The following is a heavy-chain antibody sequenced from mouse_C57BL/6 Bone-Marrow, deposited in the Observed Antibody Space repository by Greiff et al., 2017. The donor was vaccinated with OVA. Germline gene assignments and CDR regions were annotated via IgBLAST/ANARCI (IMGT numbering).Heavy chain of an antibody. CDR2: INPNNGGT. V-gene: IGHV1-18*01. CDR1: GYTFTDYN. J-gene: IGHJ2*01. D-gene: IGHD1-1*01. Sequence: VQLQQSGPELVKPGASVKIPCKASGYTFTDYNMDWVKQSHGKSLEWIGDINPNNGGTIYNQKFKGKATLTVDKSSSTAYMELRSLTSEDTAVYYCARGVYYGSLDYWGQGTTLTVSS. CDR3: ARGVYYGSLDY.